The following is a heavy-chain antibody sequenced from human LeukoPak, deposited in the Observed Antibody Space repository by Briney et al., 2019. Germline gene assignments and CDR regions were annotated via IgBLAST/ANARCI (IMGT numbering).Heavy chain of an antibody. D-gene: IGHD2-21*01. J-gene: IGHJ4*02. CDR3: ARDIPLEVRYFDY. CDR2: ISHDGSNI. Sequence: GRSLRLSCAASGFTFSSYAMHWVRQAPGKGLEWVAVISHDGSNIYYADSVKGRFTISRDNAKNSLYLQMNSLRAEDTAVYYCARDIPLEVRYFDYWGQGTLVTVSS. CDR1: GFTFSSYA. V-gene: IGHV3-30-3*01.